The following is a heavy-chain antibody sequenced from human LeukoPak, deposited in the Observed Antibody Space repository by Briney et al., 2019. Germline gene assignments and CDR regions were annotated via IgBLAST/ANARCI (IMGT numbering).Heavy chain of an antibody. J-gene: IGHJ6*03. V-gene: IGHV4-59*11. CDR3: ARVGGCSSTTCSWRYYNYYMDV. D-gene: IGHD2-2*01. CDR1: GGSISSHY. CDR2: IYYGGST. Sequence: SETLSLTCSVSGGSISSHYWSWIRQPPGKGLEWIGYIYYGGSTNYNPSLKSRVTISVDTSKNQFSLKLSSVTAADTAVYYCARVGGCSSTTCSWRYYNYYMDVWGKGATVTVSS.